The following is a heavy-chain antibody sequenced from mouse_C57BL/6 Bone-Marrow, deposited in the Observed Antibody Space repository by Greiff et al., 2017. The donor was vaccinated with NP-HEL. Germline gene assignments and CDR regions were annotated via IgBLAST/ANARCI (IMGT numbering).Heavy chain of an antibody. J-gene: IGHJ3*01. CDR1: GSTFTSYG. CDR3: ARSAYYSNSWFAY. Sequence: QVQLKQSGAELARPGASVKLSCKASGSTFTSYGISWVKQRTGQGLEWIGEIYPRSGNTYYNEKFKGKATLTADKSSSTAYMELRSLTSEDSAVYFCARSAYYSNSWFAYWGQGTLVTVSA. CDR2: IYPRSGNT. D-gene: IGHD2-5*01. V-gene: IGHV1-81*01.